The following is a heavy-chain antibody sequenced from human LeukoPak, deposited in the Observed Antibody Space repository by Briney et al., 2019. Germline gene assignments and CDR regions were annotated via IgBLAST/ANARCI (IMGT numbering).Heavy chain of an antibody. CDR1: GGSISSTEDH. CDR2: TSYSGYP. D-gene: IGHD1-26*01. V-gene: IGHV4-31*03. J-gene: IGHJ4*02. CDR3: ARDLSGRSSY. Sequence: SETLSLTCTVSGGSISSTEDHWTWIRQRPGKGLEWIGYTSYSGYPDSNPSLKSRVTISVDTSKNQFSLKLSSVTAADTAVYYCARDLSGRSSYWGQGTLVTVSS.